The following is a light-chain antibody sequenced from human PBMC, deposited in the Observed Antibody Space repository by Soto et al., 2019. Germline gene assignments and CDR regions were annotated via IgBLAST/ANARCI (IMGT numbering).Light chain of an antibody. CDR1: SSDVGSYNL. Sequence: QSALTQPASVSGSPGQSITISCTGTSSDVGSYNLVSWYQQHQDKAPKLMIYEGTKRPSGVSNRFSGSKSGNTASLTISGLQAEDEADYYCSSYAGDSTLVFGGGTKVTVL. J-gene: IGLJ2*01. V-gene: IGLV2-23*01. CDR2: EGT. CDR3: SSYAGDSTLV.